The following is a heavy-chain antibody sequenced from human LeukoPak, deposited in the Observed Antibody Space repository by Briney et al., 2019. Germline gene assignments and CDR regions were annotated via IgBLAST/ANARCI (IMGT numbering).Heavy chain of an antibody. CDR2: INTGGST. CDR3: ARVASDSSGWYHFDY. D-gene: IGHD6-19*01. CDR1: GFTVSSNY. V-gene: IGHV3-53*01. Sequence: PGGSLRLSCAASGFTVSSNYMSWVRQAPGRGLEFVSLINTGGSTNYADSVKGRFTFSRDNSRNTLYLQMNSLRAEDTAVYYCARVASDSSGWYHFDYWGQGALVTVSS. J-gene: IGHJ4*02.